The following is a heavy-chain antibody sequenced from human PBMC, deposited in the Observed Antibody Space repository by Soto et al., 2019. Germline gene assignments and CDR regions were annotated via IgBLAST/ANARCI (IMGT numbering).Heavy chain of an antibody. CDR1: GGSFSGYY. V-gene: IGHV4-34*01. CDR3: ARVPGEY. D-gene: IGHD2-2*01. Sequence: PSETLSLTCAVYGGSFSGYYWSWIRQPPGKGLEWIGEINHSGSTNYNPSLKSRVTISVDTSKNQFSLKLSSVTAADTAVYYCARVPGEYWGQGTLVTVSS. CDR2: INHSGST. J-gene: IGHJ4*02.